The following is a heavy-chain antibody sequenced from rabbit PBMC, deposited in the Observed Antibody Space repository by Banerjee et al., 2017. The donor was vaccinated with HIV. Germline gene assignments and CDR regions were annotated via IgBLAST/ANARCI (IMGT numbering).Heavy chain of an antibody. CDR1: GFTISNYW. CDR2: IDAGSSAFT. J-gene: IGHJ4*01. CDR3: ARDLVGVIGWNFAW. V-gene: IGHV1S40*01. Sequence: QSLEESGGRLVQPGGSLTLSCKAYGFTISNYWMNWVRQAPGKGLEWIACIDAGSSAFTYFATWAKGRFTFSKSSSTTVTLQMTSLTAADTATYFCARDLVGVIGWNFAWWGQGTLVTVS. D-gene: IGHD5-1*01.